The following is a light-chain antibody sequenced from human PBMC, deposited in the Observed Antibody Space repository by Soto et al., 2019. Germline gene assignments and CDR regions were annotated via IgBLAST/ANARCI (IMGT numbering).Light chain of an antibody. CDR3: SSYTSSSTLYV. J-gene: IGLJ1*01. CDR1: SSDVGGYNY. V-gene: IGLV2-14*01. Sequence: QSVLTQPGSVCGSPGEAITISCTGTSSDVGGYNYVSWYQQHPGKPPKLMIYEVSNRPSGVSNRFSGTKSGNTASLTISGLQAEDEADYYCSSYTSSSTLYVFGTGTKVTVL. CDR2: EVS.